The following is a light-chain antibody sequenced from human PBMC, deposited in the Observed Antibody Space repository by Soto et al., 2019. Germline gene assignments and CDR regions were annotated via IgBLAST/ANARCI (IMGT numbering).Light chain of an antibody. V-gene: IGKV1-5*01. CDR3: QQYNSYSGFT. CDR1: QSFSSW. Sequence: DIEMTQSPATLSASVGDRVTITCRASQSFSSWLAWYQQKPGQAPKLLIYDASRLESGVPSRFSGSGSGTEFTLTISSLQPDDFATYYCQQYNSYSGFTFGPGTKVDIK. J-gene: IGKJ3*01. CDR2: DAS.